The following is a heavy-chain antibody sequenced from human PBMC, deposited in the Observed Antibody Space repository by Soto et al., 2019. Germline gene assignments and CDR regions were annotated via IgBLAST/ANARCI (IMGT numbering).Heavy chain of an antibody. CDR2: ISGSGGST. V-gene: IGHV3-23*01. J-gene: IGHJ4*02. D-gene: IGHD3-10*01. Sequence: GGSLRLSCAASGFTFSSYAMGWVRRAPGKGLEWVSTISGSGGSTYYADSVKGRFTISRDSSKNTLYLQMNSLRAEDTAVYYYAGRSGSSDYWGRGTLVTVSS. CDR1: GFTFSSYA. CDR3: AGRSGSSDY.